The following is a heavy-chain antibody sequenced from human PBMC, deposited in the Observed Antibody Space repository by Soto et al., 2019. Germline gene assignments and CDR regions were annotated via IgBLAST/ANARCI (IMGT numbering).Heavy chain of an antibody. J-gene: IGHJ6*02. Sequence: GGSLRLSCAASGFTFRSYGMHWVRQAPGKGLEWVSVIYSGGSTYYADSVKGRFTISRDNSKNTLYLQMNSLRAEDTAVYYCARDGYYRMDVWGQGTTVTVSS. V-gene: IGHV3-66*01. CDR3: ARDGYYRMDV. CDR1: GFTFRSYG. D-gene: IGHD3-22*01. CDR2: IYSGGST.